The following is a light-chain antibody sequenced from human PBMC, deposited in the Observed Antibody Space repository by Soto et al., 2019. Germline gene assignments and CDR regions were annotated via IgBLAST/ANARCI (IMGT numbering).Light chain of an antibody. CDR1: QSISSW. CDR3: QQYDSYPWT. J-gene: IGKJ1*01. CDR2: KAS. V-gene: IGKV1-5*03. Sequence: DIQMTQSPSILSASVGDRVTITCRASQSISSWLAWYQQKPGKAPNLLIYKASSLESGVPSRFSGSGSGTEFTLTVSSLQPDDFATYYCQQYDSYPWTFGQGAKVEIK.